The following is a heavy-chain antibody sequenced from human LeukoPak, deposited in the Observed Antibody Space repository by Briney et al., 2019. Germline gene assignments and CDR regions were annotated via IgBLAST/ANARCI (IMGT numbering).Heavy chain of an antibody. CDR2: IVVGSGNT. J-gene: IGHJ6*02. V-gene: IGHV1-58*01. CDR3: AADSPPNYDYVWGSYRYGGYYGMDV. D-gene: IGHD3-16*02. CDR1: GFTFTSSA. Sequence: SVKVSCKASGFTFTSSAVQWVRQARGQRLEWIGWIVVGSGNTNYAQKLQERVTITRDMSTSTAYMELSSLRAEDTAVYYCAADSPPNYDYVWGSYRYGGYYGMDVWGQGTTVTVSS.